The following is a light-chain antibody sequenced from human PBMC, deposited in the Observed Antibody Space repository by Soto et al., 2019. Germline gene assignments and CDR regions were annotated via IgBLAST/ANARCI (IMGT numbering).Light chain of an antibody. J-gene: IGKJ1*01. CDR1: QSVSSSY. Sequence: EIVLTQSPGTLSLSPGERATLSCRASQSVSSSYLAWYQQKPGQAPRLLIYGTSSRATGIPDRFSGSGSGTDFTLTISRVEPEDFAVYYCQKWRGTFGQGTKVEIK. V-gene: IGKV3-20*01. CDR2: GTS. CDR3: QKWRGT.